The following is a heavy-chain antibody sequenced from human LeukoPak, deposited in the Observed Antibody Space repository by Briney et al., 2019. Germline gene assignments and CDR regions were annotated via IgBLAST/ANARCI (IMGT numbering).Heavy chain of an antibody. J-gene: IGHJ4*02. D-gene: IGHD3-3*01. Sequence: GESLKISCKGSGYSFTSYWIGWVRQMPGKGLEWMGIIYPGDSDTRYSPSFQGQVAISADKSISTAYLQWSSLKASDTAMYYCAINTIFGVADFDYWGQGTLVTVSS. V-gene: IGHV5-51*01. CDR1: GYSFTSYW. CDR2: IYPGDSDT. CDR3: AINTIFGVADFDY.